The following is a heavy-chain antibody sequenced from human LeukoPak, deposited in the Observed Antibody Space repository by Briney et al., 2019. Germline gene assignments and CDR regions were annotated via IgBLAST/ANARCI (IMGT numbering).Heavy chain of an antibody. CDR2: IRNKANSYAT. CDR1: GFTFSGPA. Sequence: LSGGSLRLSCAASGFTFSGPAMHWVRQASGKGLEWVGRIRNKANSYATTYAASVKGRFTISRDDSENTAYLQMSSLKTEDTAVYYCTRRGHYYFDIWGQGTMVTVSS. V-gene: IGHV3-73*01. CDR3: TRRGHYYFDI. J-gene: IGHJ3*02. D-gene: IGHD3-10*01.